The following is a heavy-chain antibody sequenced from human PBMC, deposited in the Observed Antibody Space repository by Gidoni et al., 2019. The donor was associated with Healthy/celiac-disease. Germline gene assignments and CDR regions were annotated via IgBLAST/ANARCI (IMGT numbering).Heavy chain of an antibody. CDR2: ISYDGSNK. CDR1: GFPFSSYA. Sequence: QVQLVESGGGVVQPGRSLRLSCAASGFPFSSYAMHWVRQAPGKGLEWVAVISYDGSNKYYADSVKGRFTISRDNAKNTLYLQMNSLRAEDTAVYYCAGGENYYDSSGYPDYWGQGTLVTVSS. D-gene: IGHD3-22*01. CDR3: AGGENYYDSSGYPDY. J-gene: IGHJ4*02. V-gene: IGHV3-30-3*01.